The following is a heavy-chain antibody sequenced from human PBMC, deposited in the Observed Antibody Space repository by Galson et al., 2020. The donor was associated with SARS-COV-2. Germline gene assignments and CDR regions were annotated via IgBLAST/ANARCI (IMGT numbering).Heavy chain of an antibody. CDR3: ARDQVVAAKRGYYYYYGMDV. Sequence: SETLSLTCTVSGGSISSGGYYWSWIRQHPGKGLEWIGYIYYSGSTYYNPSLKSRVTISVDTSKNQFSLKLSSVTAADTAVYYCARDQVVAAKRGYYYYYGMDVWGQGTTVTVSS. J-gene: IGHJ6*02. CDR1: GGSISSGGYY. CDR2: IYYSGST. D-gene: IGHD2-15*01. V-gene: IGHV4-31*03.